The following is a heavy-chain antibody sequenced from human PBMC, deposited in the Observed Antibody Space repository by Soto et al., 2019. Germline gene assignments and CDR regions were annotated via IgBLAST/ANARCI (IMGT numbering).Heavy chain of an antibody. CDR2: IYYSGST. V-gene: IGHV4-59*08. CDR1: GGSISSYY. Sequence: SETLPLTCTVSGGSISSYYWSWIRQPPGKGLEWIGYIYYSGSTNYNPSLKSRVTISVDTSKNQFSLKLSSVTVADTAVYYCARVSGSYYYVMDFWGQGTTVTVSS. D-gene: IGHD1-26*01. J-gene: IGHJ6*02. CDR3: ARVSGSYYYVMDF.